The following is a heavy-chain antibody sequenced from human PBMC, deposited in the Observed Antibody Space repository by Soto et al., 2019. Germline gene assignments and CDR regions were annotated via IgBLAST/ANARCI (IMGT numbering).Heavy chain of an antibody. Sequence: EVPLVESGGGLVQPGGSLRLSCAASGFTFTSYWMTWVRQAPGKGLEWVANIKQDGGEKYYVGSVKGRFTISRDNAENSLSLQLDSLRAEDAAGYYCARGAFPTWGTYTLDYWGQGTLVTVSS. V-gene: IGHV3-7*04. CDR2: IKQDGGEK. D-gene: IGHD3-16*01. CDR1: GFTFTSYW. J-gene: IGHJ4*02. CDR3: ARGAFPTWGTYTLDY.